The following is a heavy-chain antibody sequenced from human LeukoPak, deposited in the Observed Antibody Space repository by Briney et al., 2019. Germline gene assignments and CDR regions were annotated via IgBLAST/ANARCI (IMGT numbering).Heavy chain of an antibody. Sequence: GGSLRLSCAASGFTFYEYGMTWARHAPGQGLEWGSCISRNGGSTAYADSVKGRFTISRDNVKNYLFLQMNSLRDEDTALYYCVRSISMFQHWGQDNLVTVSS. J-gene: IGHJ1*01. D-gene: IGHD2-21*01. CDR3: VRSISMFQH. V-gene: IGHV3-20*04. CDR2: ISRNGGST. CDR1: GFTFYEYG.